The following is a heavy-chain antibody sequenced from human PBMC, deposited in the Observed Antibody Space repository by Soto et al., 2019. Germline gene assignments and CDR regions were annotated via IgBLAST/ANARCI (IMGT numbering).Heavy chain of an antibody. CDR2: IGGSGRNT. CDR3: ARVLRYFDTPYGMDV. Sequence: EVQLLESGEGLVQPGGSLKLSCAASGFTFSNHAMSWVRQAPGKGLEWVSGIGGSGRNTYYADSVKGRFTISRDNSQHTLLLQMNSLRAEDTAEYYCARVLRYFDTPYGMDVWGQGTTVTVSS. CDR1: GFTFSNHA. V-gene: IGHV3-23*01. J-gene: IGHJ6*02. D-gene: IGHD3-9*01.